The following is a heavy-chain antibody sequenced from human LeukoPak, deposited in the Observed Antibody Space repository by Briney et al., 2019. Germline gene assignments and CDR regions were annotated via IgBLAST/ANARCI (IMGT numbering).Heavy chain of an antibody. V-gene: IGHV3-23*01. J-gene: IGHJ6*03. CDR3: ATNPPYGSSGYRYYYYYMYV. Sequence: GGSLRLSCAASGFTFSSYAMSWVRQAPGKGLEWVSGISGGSTYYADSVKGRFTISRDNSKNTLYLQMNSLRAEDTAVYYCATNPPYGSSGYRYYYYYMYVWAKGTTVTVSS. CDR2: ISGGST. CDR1: GFTFSSYA. D-gene: IGHD3-22*01.